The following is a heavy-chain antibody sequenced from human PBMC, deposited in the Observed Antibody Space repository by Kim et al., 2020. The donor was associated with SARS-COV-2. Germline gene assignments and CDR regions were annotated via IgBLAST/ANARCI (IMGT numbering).Heavy chain of an antibody. Sequence: GGSLRLSCAASGFTFSSYAMSWVRQAPGKGLEWVSAISGSGGSTYYADSVKGRFTISRDNSKNTLYLQMNSLRAEDTAVYYCAKEGVVPAARGWGNWFDPWGQGTPVTVSS. CDR3: AKEGVVPAARGWGNWFDP. D-gene: IGHD2-2*01. J-gene: IGHJ5*02. V-gene: IGHV3-23*01. CDR1: GFTFSSYA. CDR2: ISGSGGST.